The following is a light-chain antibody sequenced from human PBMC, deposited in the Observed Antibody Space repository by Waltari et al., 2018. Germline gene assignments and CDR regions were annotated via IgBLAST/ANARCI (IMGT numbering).Light chain of an antibody. CDR1: QSVNRS. J-gene: IGKJ1*01. CDR2: DAS. V-gene: IGKV3-20*01. Sequence: EIVLTQSPGTLSLSPGERATLSCRASQSVNRSLAWHHQKPCQAPRLLIDDASSRATGVPDRFSGSGSGTDFSLNISRLEPEDFAVYYCQKYGSLPATFGQGTKVEIK. CDR3: QKYGSLPAT.